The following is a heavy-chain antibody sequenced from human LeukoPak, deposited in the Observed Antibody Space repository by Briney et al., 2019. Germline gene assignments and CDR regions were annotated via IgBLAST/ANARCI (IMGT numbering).Heavy chain of an antibody. D-gene: IGHD2-15*01. V-gene: IGHV3-23*01. CDR3: AKGKSASCYSAVDY. CDR2: ICGGGTTT. CDR1: GGSISSYY. J-gene: IGHJ4*02. Sequence: ETLSLTCTVSGGSISSYYWSWIRQPPGKGLEWVSAICGGGTTTFYADSVKGRFTISRDSSKNTLYLQMDSLRAEDTAVYFCAKGKSASCYSAVDYWGQGALVTVSS.